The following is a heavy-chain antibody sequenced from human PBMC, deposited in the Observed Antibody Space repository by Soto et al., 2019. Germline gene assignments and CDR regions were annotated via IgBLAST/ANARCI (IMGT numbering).Heavy chain of an antibody. D-gene: IGHD2-21*01. CDR2: INPTGGGRT. CDR1: GYSFTNRY. Sequence: ASVKVSCKSSGYSFTNRYIHWVRQAPGQGLECIGIINPTGGGRTTYAQNFQGRVTMTRDTSTSTVYMELSSVRSEDTAVYYCATVGENAGDPDLDYSYYGMDVRGQGTTGTVSS. J-gene: IGHJ6*02. V-gene: IGHV1-46*01. CDR3: ATVGENAGDPDLDYSYYGMDV.